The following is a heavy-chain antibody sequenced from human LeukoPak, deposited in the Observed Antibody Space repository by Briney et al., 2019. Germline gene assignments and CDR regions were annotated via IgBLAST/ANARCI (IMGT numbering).Heavy chain of an antibody. Sequence: PGGSLRLSCAASGFTFSSYAMHWVRQAPGKGLEYVSAISGNGGSTYYANSVKGRSTISRDNSKNTLYLQMGSLRAEDMAVYYCARGKSIVAATYYYYYGMDVWGQGTTVTVSS. CDR3: ARGKSIVAATYYYYYGMDV. V-gene: IGHV3-64*01. CDR2: ISGNGGST. J-gene: IGHJ6*02. CDR1: GFTFSSYA. D-gene: IGHD5-12*01.